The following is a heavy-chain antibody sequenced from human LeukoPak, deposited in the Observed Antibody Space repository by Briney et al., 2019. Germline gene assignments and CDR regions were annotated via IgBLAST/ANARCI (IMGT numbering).Heavy chain of an antibody. CDR2: MYKNVIT. Sequence: SETLSLTCTVSVGSISSTTCYWGWVRQPPGKGLEWIGSMYKNVITYYNPSLESRVTISVDMSKNQFSLKLNSVTAADTAVYYCVRRLASGDYHPLGWGQGTLVTVSS. CDR1: VGSISSTTCY. D-gene: IGHD1-26*01. V-gene: IGHV4-39*01. CDR3: VRRLASGDYHPLG. J-gene: IGHJ4*02.